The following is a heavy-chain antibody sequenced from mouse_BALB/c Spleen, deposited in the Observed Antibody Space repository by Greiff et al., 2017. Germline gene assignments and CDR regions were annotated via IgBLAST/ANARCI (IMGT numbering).Heavy chain of an antibody. J-gene: IGHJ4*01. V-gene: IGHV5-17*02. Sequence: DVQLVESGGGLVQPGGSRKLSCAASGFTFSSFGMHWVRQAPEKGLEWAAYISSGSSTIYYADTVKGRFTISRDNPKNTLFLQMTSLRSEDTAMYYCARLDYYAMDYWGQGTSVTVSS. CDR3: ARLDYYAMDY. CDR2: ISSGSSTI. CDR1: GFTFSSFG.